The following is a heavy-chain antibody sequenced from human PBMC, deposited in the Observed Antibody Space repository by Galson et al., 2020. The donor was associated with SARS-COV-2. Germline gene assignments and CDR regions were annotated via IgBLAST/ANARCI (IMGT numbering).Heavy chain of an antibody. CDR2: LSITGGTS. CDR3: LAYSSTRHNY. CDR1: GFAFSDYA. J-gene: IGHJ4*02. Sequence: GESLKISCSASGFAFSDYAMHWVRQSPGKGPQYVSALSITGGTSFYADSVSGRFTMSRDNSKNTFYLQMTGLRVEDTAFYYCLAYSSTRHNYWGRGTQVTVSS. V-gene: IGHV3-64D*09. D-gene: IGHD6-13*01.